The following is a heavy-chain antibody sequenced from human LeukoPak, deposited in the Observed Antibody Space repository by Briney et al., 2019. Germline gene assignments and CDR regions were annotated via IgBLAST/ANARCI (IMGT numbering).Heavy chain of an antibody. CDR3: ARDQHSSGWYLDY. V-gene: IGHV3-33*08. D-gene: IGHD6-19*01. CDR2: IWYGGSNK. J-gene: IGHJ4*02. Sequence: GRSLRLSCAASGFTFSSYGMHWVRQAPGKGLEWVAVIWYGGSNKYYADSVKGRFTISRDNSKNTLYLQMNSLRAEDTAVYYCARDQHSSGWYLDYWGQGTLVTVSS. CDR1: GFTFSSYG.